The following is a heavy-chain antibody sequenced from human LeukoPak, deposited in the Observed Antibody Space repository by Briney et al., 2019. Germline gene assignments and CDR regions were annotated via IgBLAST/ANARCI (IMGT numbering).Heavy chain of an antibody. CDR3: ARDRGGNTYWFDP. Sequence: ASVKVSCKASGYTFTRHYIHWVRQAPGQGLEWMGIINPSGGSTSYAQMFQGRVTMTRDTSTSTVYMELSSLRSEGTAVYYCARDRGGNTYWFDPWGQGTLVTVSS. CDR2: INPSGGST. CDR1: GYTFTRHY. V-gene: IGHV1-46*01. J-gene: IGHJ5*02. D-gene: IGHD4-23*01.